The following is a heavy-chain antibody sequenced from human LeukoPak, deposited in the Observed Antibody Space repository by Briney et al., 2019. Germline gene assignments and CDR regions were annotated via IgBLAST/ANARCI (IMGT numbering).Heavy chain of an antibody. CDR2: IYSSGST. D-gene: IGHD3-22*01. Sequence: PSETLSLTCTVSGGSISSYYWSWIRQPPGKGLEWIGYIYSSGSTNYNPSLKSRLTISVDTSKNQFSLKLSSVTAADTAVYFCARHDSNGYLFDFWGQGTLVTVSS. J-gene: IGHJ4*02. CDR3: ARHDSNGYLFDF. V-gene: IGHV4-59*08. CDR1: GGSISSYY.